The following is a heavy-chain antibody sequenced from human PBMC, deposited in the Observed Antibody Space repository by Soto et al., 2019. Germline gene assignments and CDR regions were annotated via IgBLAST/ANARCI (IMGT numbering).Heavy chain of an antibody. J-gene: IGHJ4*01. V-gene: IGHV1-46*01. CDR2: LHPSGGTT. D-gene: IGHD6-19*01. CDR1: GYTFTSYY. Sequence: QVQVVQSGAEVRKPGASVKVSCKASGYTFTSYYIHWVRQAPGQGLEWMGLLHPSGGTTNYAQMFQVRVTMTRDASTSTVYMELSSLRSDDTAVYYCARGSQGSSGWYSADYWGHGTPVTGSS. CDR3: ARGSQGSSGWYSADY.